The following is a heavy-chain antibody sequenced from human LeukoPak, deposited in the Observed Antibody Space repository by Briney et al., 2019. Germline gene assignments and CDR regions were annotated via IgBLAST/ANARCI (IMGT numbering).Heavy chain of an antibody. CDR3: AKSQPDCGGDCPLEPFDY. D-gene: IGHD2-21*02. V-gene: IGHV3-30*18. Sequence: PGGSLRLSCTVSGFTFRNYGMHWVRQAQGKGLELVAVVSNDGTNKYYADSVKGRFTISRDNSKNTLYLQMNSLRAEDTAVYYCAKSQPDCGGDCPLEPFDYWGQGTLVTVSS. CDR1: GFTFRNYG. CDR2: VSNDGTNK. J-gene: IGHJ4*02.